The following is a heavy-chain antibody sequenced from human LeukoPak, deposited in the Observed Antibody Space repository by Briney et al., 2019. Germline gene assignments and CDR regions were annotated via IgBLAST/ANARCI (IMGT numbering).Heavy chain of an antibody. J-gene: IGHJ4*02. CDR1: GFTFSSYG. V-gene: IGHV3-30*18. CDR2: ISYDGSNK. D-gene: IGHD3-22*01. CDR3: AKDLTGLGDSSGYYLY. Sequence: PGGSLRLSCAASGFTFSSYGMHWVRQAPGKGLEWVAVISYDGSNKYYADSVKGRFTISRGNSKNTLYLQMNSLRAEDTAVYYCAKDLTGLGDSSGYYLYWGQGTLVTVSS.